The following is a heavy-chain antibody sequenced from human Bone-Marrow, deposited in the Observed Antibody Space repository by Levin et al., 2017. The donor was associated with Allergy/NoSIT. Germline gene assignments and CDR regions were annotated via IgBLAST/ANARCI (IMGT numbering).Heavy chain of an antibody. Sequence: GGSLRLSCKALGYSISDNWIGWVRQMPGRGLEWVGIIFPGDSDARYSPSFQGQVTISVDTSINTAYLQWSSLKASDTAIYYCARRAGRVEGGYYFYHLDVWGKGTPITVSS. CDR3: ARRAGRVEGGYYFYHLDV. J-gene: IGHJ6*03. D-gene: IGHD1-1*01. V-gene: IGHV5-51*01. CDR1: GYSISDNW. CDR2: IFPGDSDA.